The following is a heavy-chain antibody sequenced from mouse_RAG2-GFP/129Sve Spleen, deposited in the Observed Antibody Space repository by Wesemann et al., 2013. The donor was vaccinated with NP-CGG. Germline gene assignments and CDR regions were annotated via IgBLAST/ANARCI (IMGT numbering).Heavy chain of an antibody. V-gene: IGHV1S34*01. CDR3: ARGVLRYNFDY. CDR2: ISCYNGAT. J-gene: IGHJ2*01. D-gene: IGHD1-1*01. Sequence: GKSLEWIGYISCYNGATSYNQKFKGKATFTVDTSSSTAFMHLNSLTSEDSAVYYCARGVLRYNFDYWGPRGTTLTVSS.